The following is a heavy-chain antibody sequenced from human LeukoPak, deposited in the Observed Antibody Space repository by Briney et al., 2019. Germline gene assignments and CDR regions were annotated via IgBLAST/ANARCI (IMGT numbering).Heavy chain of an antibody. V-gene: IGHV4-34*01. CDR2: INHSGST. J-gene: IGHJ6*03. CDR1: GGSFSGYH. CDR3: ARGSGFSNPYYYYYMDV. D-gene: IGHD4-11*01. Sequence: SETLSLTCAVYGGSFSGYHWSWIRQPPGKGLEWIGEINHSGSTNYNPSLKSRVTISVDTSKNQFSLKLSSVTAADTAVYYCARGSGFSNPYYYYYMDVWGKGTTVTVSS.